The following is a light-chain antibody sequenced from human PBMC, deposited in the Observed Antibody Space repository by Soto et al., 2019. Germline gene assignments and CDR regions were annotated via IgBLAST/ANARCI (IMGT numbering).Light chain of an antibody. Sequence: EIVLTQSPGTLSLSPGERATLSCRASQSVSSAYLAWYQQIPGQAPRLLIYGASSRATGIPDRFSGSGSGTNFPLTSSGLGPEDFAVYYCQQSGSSFSTFGQGTKLEIK. CDR1: QSVSSAY. J-gene: IGKJ2*01. CDR3: QQSGSSFST. CDR2: GAS. V-gene: IGKV3-20*01.